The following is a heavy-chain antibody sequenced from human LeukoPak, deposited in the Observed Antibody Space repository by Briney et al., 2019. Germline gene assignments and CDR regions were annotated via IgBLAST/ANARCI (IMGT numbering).Heavy chain of an antibody. CDR3: ARVALNTVTEHLFDP. V-gene: IGHV1-2*02. CDR1: GYTFTGYY. CDR2: INPNSGAT. Sequence: ASVKVSCKASGYTFTGYYVHWVRQAPGQGLECMGCINPNSGATNYAQKFQGRVTMTRDTSISTAYMELSRLISDDTAVYHCARVALNTVTEHLFDPWGQGTLVTVSS. D-gene: IGHD4-17*01. J-gene: IGHJ5*01.